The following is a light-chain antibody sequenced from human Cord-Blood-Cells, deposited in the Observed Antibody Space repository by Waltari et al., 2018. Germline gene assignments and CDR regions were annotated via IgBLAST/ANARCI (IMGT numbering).Light chain of an antibody. J-gene: IGLJ3*02. CDR2: EGS. CDR1: SSDVWSYNL. Sequence: QSALTQPASVSGSPGQSITISCTGTSSDVWSYNLVSWYQQHPGKAPKRMIYEGSKRPSGVSNRFSGSKSGNTASLSISGLQAEDEADYYCCSYAGSSTLVFGGGTKLTVL. CDR3: CSYAGSSTLV. V-gene: IGLV2-23*01.